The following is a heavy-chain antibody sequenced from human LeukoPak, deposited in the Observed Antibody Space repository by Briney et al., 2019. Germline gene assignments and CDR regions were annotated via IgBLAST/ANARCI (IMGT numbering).Heavy chain of an antibody. CDR1: GFTFSNFA. V-gene: IGHV3-23*01. J-gene: IGHJ4*02. Sequence: GGSLRLSCAASGFTFSNFAMSWVRQAPGKGLEWVSGISGSGGVTYYADSVKGRFTISRDNSKNTLYLQMNSLRAEDTAAYYCAKDEGALVPYYFDYWGQGTLVTVSS. CDR3: AKDEGALVPYYFDY. D-gene: IGHD1-26*01. CDR2: ISGSGGVT.